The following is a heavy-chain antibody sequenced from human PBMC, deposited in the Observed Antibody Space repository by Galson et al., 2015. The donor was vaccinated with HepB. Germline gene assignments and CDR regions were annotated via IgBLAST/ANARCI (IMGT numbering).Heavy chain of an antibody. J-gene: IGHJ6*02. CDR3: ARGYYDSSHVIGRGGMDV. CDR2: ISYDGSNK. D-gene: IGHD3-22*01. CDR1: GFTFSSYA. Sequence: SLRLSCAASGFTFSSYAMHWVRQAPGKGLEWVAVISYDGSNKYYADSVKGRFTISRDNSKNTLYLQVNSLRAEDTAVYYCARGYYDSSHVIGRGGMDVWGQGTTVTVSS. V-gene: IGHV3-30-3*01.